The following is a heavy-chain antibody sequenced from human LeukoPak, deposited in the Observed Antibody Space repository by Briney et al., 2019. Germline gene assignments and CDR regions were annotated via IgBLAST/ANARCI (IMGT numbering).Heavy chain of an antibody. Sequence: ASVKVSCKVSGYTLTELSMHWVRQAPGKGLEWMGGFDPEDGETIYAQKFQGRVTMTEDTSTDTAYMELSSLRSEDTAVYYCARDRGVVAHETYYYYGMDVWGQGTTVTVSS. CDR2: FDPEDGET. V-gene: IGHV1-24*01. D-gene: IGHD2-21*01. CDR1: GYTLTELS. J-gene: IGHJ6*02. CDR3: ARDRGVVAHETYYYYGMDV.